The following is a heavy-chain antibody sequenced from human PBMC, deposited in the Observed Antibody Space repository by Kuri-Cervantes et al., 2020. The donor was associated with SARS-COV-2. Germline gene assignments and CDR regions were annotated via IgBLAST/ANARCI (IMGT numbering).Heavy chain of an antibody. V-gene: IGHV3-23*01. Sequence: GGSLRLSCAPSGFTFSRYAMIWVRQAPGKGLEWISAIRGGGYTTYYADSVKGRFTISRDNFKNTLYLQMNNLRAEDTAVYYCAKDPNGDYVGAFDFWGQGTLVTVSS. CDR1: GFTFSRYA. CDR2: IRGGGYTT. D-gene: IGHD4-17*01. J-gene: IGHJ3*01. CDR3: AKDPNGDYVGAFDF.